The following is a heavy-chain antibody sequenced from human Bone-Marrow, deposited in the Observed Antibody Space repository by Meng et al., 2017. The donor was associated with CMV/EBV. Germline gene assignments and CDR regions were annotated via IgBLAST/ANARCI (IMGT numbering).Heavy chain of an antibody. J-gene: IGHJ3*02. CDR3: ARALRHTSFAFDI. CDR1: GGSINSYY. V-gene: IGHV4-59*01. D-gene: IGHD2-21*01. Sequence: SETLSLTCNVSGGSINSYYWSWIRQPPGKGLEWIGYIYYSGSTTYNPSLRSRVTITVDTPKNQFSRELTSMNAANTAVYYFARALRHTSFAFDIWGHGTMVTVSS. CDR2: IYYSGST.